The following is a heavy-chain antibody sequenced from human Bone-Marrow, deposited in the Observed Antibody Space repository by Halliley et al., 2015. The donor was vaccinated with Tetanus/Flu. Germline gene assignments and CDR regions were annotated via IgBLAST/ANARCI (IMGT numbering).Heavy chain of an antibody. Sequence: QVQLVQSGAEVKKPGASVRVSCKASGYTFTTFAISWVRQAPGQGLEWMGRINTYNGDTKYAQGLQGRVTMTTDTSTSTAYMELRSLRSDDTAIYYCARDLTWGYFDYWGQGILVTVPS. J-gene: IGHJ4*02. CDR2: INTYNGDT. CDR3: ARDLTWGYFDY. CDR1: GYTFTTFA. D-gene: IGHD1-26*01. V-gene: IGHV1-18*01.